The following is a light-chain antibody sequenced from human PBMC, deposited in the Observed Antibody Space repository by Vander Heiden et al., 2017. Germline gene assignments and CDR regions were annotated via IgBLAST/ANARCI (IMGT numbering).Light chain of an antibody. J-gene: IGLJ2*01. Sequence: QAALTQPRSVSAAPGQSVTISCTGTSSDVGAYNSVCWDQQHPGKAPKLISSEVNRSPAGVPDCSSGSKAGNTSSLTTAVHQAEDEADYYCCSHAGSHAWVFGGGTKLTVL. V-gene: IGLV2-11*01. CDR1: SSDVGAYNS. CDR3: CSHAGSHAWV. CDR2: EVN.